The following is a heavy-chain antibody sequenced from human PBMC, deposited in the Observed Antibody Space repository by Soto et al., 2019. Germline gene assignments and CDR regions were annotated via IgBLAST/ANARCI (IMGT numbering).Heavy chain of an antibody. D-gene: IGHD3-3*01. J-gene: IGHJ6*02. CDR1: VGSINTGDYY. CDR2: IYYSGTT. CDR3: ARGVDFEGFSPYGMDV. V-gene: IGHV4-30-4*01. Sequence: SETLSLTCTFSVGSINTGDYYWTWIRQPRGKGLEWIGYIYYSGTTYYNPSLKSRVSLSLDTSKNHFSLRLTSVTAADTAVYYCARGVDFEGFSPYGMDVWGQGTTVTVSS.